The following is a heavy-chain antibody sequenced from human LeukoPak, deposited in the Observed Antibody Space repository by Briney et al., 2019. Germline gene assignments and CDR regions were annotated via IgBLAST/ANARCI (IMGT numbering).Heavy chain of an antibody. CDR2: INHSGST. V-gene: IGHV4-34*01. D-gene: IGHD3-16*02. CDR1: GVSFSGYY. Sequence: KASETLSLTCAVYGVSFSGYYWSWIRQPPGRGLEWIGEINHSGSTNYNPSLKSRVTISVDTSKNQFSLKLSSVTAADTAVYYCARAVKYYYYMDVWGKGTTVTVSS. CDR3: ARAVKYYYYMDV. J-gene: IGHJ6*03.